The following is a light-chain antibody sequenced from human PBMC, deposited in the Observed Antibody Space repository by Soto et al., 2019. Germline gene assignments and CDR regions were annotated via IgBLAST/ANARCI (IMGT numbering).Light chain of an antibody. V-gene: IGLV1-40*01. CDR3: QSYDSSLSGL. Sequence: QSVRTQPPSVSGAPGQRVTNSCTGSSSNIGAGYDVHWYQQLPGTAPKLLIYGNSNRPSGVPDRFSGSKSGTSASLAITGLQAEDEADYYCQSYDSSLSGLFGGGTKLTVL. CDR1: SSNIGAGYD. J-gene: IGLJ2*01. CDR2: GNS.